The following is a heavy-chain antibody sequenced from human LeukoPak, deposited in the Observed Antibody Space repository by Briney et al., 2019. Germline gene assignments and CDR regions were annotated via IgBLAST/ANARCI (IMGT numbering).Heavy chain of an antibody. V-gene: IGHV4-31*03. CDR2: IHYSGST. CDR3: ARAEYCSGGSCYSWRRSTFDY. J-gene: IGHJ4*02. Sequence: SETLSLTCTVSGGSISSGGYYWSWLRQHPGKGLEWIGYIHYSGSTYYNPSLKSRVTISVDTSKNQFSLKLSSVTAADTAVYYCARAEYCSGGSCYSWRRSTFDYWGQGTLVTVSS. CDR1: GGSISSGGYY. D-gene: IGHD2-15*01.